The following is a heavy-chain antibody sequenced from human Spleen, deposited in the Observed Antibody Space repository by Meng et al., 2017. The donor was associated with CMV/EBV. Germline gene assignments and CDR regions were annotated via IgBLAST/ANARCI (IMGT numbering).Heavy chain of an antibody. D-gene: IGHD2-2*01. Sequence: GESLKISCAASGFTFNAFSMNWVRQAPGKGLEWVSSISSSTTYIYYADSVKGRFTISRDNAKNSLFLQMNSLRAEDTAVYYCARAVSPYCSSTSCSDAFDIWGQGTVVTVSS. V-gene: IGHV3-21*01. J-gene: IGHJ3*02. CDR2: ISSSTTYI. CDR1: GFTFNAFS. CDR3: ARAVSPYCSSTSCSDAFDI.